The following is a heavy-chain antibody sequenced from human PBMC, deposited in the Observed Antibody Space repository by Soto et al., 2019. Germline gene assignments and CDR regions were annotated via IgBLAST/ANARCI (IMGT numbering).Heavy chain of an antibody. CDR3: ARGPYCLTGRSFPNWFDS. Sequence: PSETLSLTCSVSGDSISTVDYFWAWIRQPPGQALEYIGYIYKSATTHYNPSFEGRVAISLDTSKSHFSLNVTSVTAADTAVYFCARGPYCLTGRSFPNWFDSWGQGTLVTVSS. CDR1: GDSISTVDYF. V-gene: IGHV4-30-4*01. J-gene: IGHJ5*01. CDR2: IYKSATT. D-gene: IGHD2-21*01.